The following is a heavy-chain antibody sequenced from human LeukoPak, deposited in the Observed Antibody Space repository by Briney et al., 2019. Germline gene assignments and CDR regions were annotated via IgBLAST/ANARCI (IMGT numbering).Heavy chain of an antibody. D-gene: IGHD3-22*01. CDR1: GYTFTDYY. CDR2: LNPHSGGT. V-gene: IGHV1-2*02. J-gene: IGHJ4*02. CDR3: ARRAFYSDNSGYLD. Sequence: GASVKVSCKTSGYTFTDYYMHWVRQAPGQGLEWMGWLNPHSGGTNYAQKFQGRVTMTSDTSISTAYMDLSRLRSDDTALYYCARRAFYSDNSGYLDWGQGTLVTVSS.